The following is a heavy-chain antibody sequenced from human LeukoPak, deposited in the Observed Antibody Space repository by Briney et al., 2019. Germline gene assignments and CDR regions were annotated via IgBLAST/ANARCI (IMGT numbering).Heavy chain of an antibody. Sequence: PGGSLRLSCAASGFTFSSFVMSWFRQAPGKGLEWVSAISGSGGDTYYADSVKGRFTISRDNSKNTLYLQMNSLRAEDTAVYYCAKEAVRGNYNWFDPWGQGTLVTVSS. CDR3: AKEAVRGNYNWFDP. V-gene: IGHV3-23*01. J-gene: IGHJ5*02. CDR2: ISGSGGDT. D-gene: IGHD3-10*01. CDR1: GFTFSSFV.